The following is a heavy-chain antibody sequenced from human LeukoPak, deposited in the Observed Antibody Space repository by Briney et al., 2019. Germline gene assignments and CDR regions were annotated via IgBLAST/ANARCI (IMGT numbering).Heavy chain of an antibody. D-gene: IGHD3-22*01. V-gene: IGHV4-59*01. CDR3: ARDRADYDSSDSDAFDI. CDR1: GGSISSYY. J-gene: IGHJ3*02. Sequence: SETLSLTCTVSGGSISSYYWSWIRQPPAKGLEWIGYIYYSGSTNYNPSLKSRVTISVDTSKNQFSLKLSSVTAADTAVYYCARDRADYDSSDSDAFDIWGQGTMVTVSS. CDR2: IYYSGST.